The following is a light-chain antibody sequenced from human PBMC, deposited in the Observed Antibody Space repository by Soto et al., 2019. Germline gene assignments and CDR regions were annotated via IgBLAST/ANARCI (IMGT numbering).Light chain of an antibody. Sequence: QAVVTHSPSASGTPGQRVTISCSGISSNMGSNTVDWYQQLPGTAPKLLIYTNTQRPSFVPDRFSGSKSGTSAYLASSGLQSEDGSDYYWAAWDDSLNGHYVFGTGTTLTVL. CDR2: TNT. CDR3: AAWDDSLNGHYV. V-gene: IGLV1-44*01. J-gene: IGLJ1*01. CDR1: SSNMGSNT.